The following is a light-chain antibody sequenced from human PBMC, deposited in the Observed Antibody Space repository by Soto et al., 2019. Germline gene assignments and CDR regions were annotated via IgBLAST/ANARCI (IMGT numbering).Light chain of an antibody. Sequence: QSALTQPPSASGSPGQSVTISCTGTSSDVGGYNYVSWYQQHPGKAPKVMIYEVNKRPSGVPDRFSGSKSGNTASLTVSGLQAEDEADYYCSSYAGGNNLVFGGGTKLTVL. CDR2: EVN. CDR1: SSDVGGYNY. J-gene: IGLJ2*01. V-gene: IGLV2-8*01. CDR3: SSYAGGNNLV.